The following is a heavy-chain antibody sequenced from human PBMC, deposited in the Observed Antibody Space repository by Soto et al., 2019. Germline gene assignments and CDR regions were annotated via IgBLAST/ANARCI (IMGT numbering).Heavy chain of an antibody. CDR3: ARVRQGCSANNCYFDP. V-gene: IGHV4-4*02. CDR2: VHISGHS. Sequence: PSETLSLTCTLSGGSVRAPDWWNWVRQSPDKGLEWIAEVHISGHSNYNPSLRGRVSVSIDSSKNQFYLNLNSVTAADTAIYYCARVRQGCSANNCYFDPWGQGTPVTVSS. CDR1: GGSVRAPDW. J-gene: IGHJ5*01. D-gene: IGHD1-1*01.